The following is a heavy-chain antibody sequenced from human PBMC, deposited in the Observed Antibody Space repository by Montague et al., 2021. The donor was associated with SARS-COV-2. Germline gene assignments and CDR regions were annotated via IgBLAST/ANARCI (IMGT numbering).Heavy chain of an antibody. J-gene: IGHJ4*02. D-gene: IGHD3-10*01. CDR3: VHGCQYVSLIRGFKSAKSKFYFDF. CDR1: GFSLSTSGVG. CDR2: IYWDDDK. Sequence: PALVKPTQTVTLTCTFSGFSLSTSGVGVGWIRQPPGKALEWLSLIYWDDDKHYSPSLKTRLTISKDTSQNQVVLTFTNMDPMDTATYFCVHGCQYVSLIRGFKSAKSKFYFDFWGQGTLVTVSS. V-gene: IGHV2-5*02.